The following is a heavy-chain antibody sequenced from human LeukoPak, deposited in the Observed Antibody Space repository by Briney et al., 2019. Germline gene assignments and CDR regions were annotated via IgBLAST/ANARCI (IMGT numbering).Heavy chain of an antibody. J-gene: IGHJ4*02. CDR2: IWYDGTNK. D-gene: IGHD3-10*01. CDR3: ARGVGMVRDGDSFDY. V-gene: IGHV3-33*01. CDR1: GFTFSRHG. Sequence: QTGRSLRLSCAASGFTFSRHGMHWVRQAPGKGLEWVAVIWYDGTNKYYADSVKGRFTISRDNSKNTLSLQINSLRVEDTSVYYCARGVGMVRDGDSFDYWGQGTLVTVSS.